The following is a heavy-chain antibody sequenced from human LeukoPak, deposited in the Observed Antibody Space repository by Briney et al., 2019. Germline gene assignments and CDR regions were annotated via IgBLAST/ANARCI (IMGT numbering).Heavy chain of an antibody. V-gene: IGHV1-18*01. D-gene: IGHD5-12*01. CDR2: INTDDGNT. CDR1: DYTFTFYG. J-gene: IGHJ4*02. CDR3: ARGVDIVARDYFDY. Sequence: ASVKVSCKASDYTFTFYGITWVRQAPGHGLEWMGWINTDDGNTEYAQKFQGRVTMTTDTFTNTAYMELRSLRSDDTAVYYCARGVDIVARDYFDYWGQGTLVTVSS.